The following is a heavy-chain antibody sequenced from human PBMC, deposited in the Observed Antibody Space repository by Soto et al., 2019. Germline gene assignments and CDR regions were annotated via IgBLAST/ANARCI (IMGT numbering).Heavy chain of an antibody. J-gene: IGHJ6*04. CDR3: ARDLLDHSKAIGDV. Sequence: GGSLRLSCAASGFTVSSNYMSWVRQAPGKGLEWVSVIYSGGSTYYADSVKGRFTISRHNSKNTLYLQMNSLRAEDTAVYYCARDLLDHSKAIGDVWGKGTTVTVSS. CDR1: GFTVSSNY. D-gene: IGHD6-13*01. CDR2: IYSGGST. V-gene: IGHV3-53*04.